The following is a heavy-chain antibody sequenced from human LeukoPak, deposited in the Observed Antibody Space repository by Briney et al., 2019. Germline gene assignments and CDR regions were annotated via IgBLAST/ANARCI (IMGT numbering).Heavy chain of an antibody. CDR3: AKDGSDYDFWSGYPNWFDP. Sequence: GGSLRLSCAASGFTFSSYAMSWVRQAPGKGLEWVSAISGSGGSTYYADSVEGRFTISRDNSKNTLYLQMNSLRAEDTAVYYCAKDGSDYDFWSGYPNWFDPWGQGTLVTVSS. D-gene: IGHD3-3*01. J-gene: IGHJ5*02. CDR1: GFTFSSYA. CDR2: ISGSGGST. V-gene: IGHV3-23*01.